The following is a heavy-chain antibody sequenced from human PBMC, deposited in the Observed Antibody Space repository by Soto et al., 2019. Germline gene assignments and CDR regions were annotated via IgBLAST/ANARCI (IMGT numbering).Heavy chain of an antibody. CDR2: IYYSGST. CDR3: AGGPGVARKY. J-gene: IGHJ4*02. D-gene: IGHD5-12*01. V-gene: IGHV4-30-4*08. CDR1: GDSITSGVHY. Sequence: SETLSLTCTVSGDSITSGVHYWSWIRQLPGKGLEWIGYIYYSGSTYYNPSLKSRVTISVDTSKNQFSLKLSSVTAADTAVYYCAGGPGVARKYWGQGTLVTVSS.